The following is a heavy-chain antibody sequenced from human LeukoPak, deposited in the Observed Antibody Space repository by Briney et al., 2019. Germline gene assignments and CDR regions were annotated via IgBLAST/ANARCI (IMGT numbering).Heavy chain of an antibody. CDR3: SRTIVIGSPFFDY. J-gene: IGHJ4*02. Sequence: SQTLSLTCTVFGGSISSGDHSWSWLRQPPGKGLEWIGYIYYSGTTYYNPSLKSRATISVDTSKNQFSLKLSSVTAADTAVYYCSRTIVIGSPFFDYWGQGILVTVSS. D-gene: IGHD2/OR15-2a*01. CDR1: GGSISSGDHS. V-gene: IGHV4-30-4*01. CDR2: IYYSGTT.